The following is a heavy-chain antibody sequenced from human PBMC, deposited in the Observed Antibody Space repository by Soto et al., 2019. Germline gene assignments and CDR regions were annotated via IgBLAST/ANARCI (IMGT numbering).Heavy chain of an antibody. V-gene: IGHV3-74*01. J-gene: IGHJ4*02. CDR2: MNSDGSII. Sequence: GGPLRLSGATAGYTFGNHWMHWVRQAPGKGREWVARMNSDGSIINDADSVKGRFTVSGDNAKKTRYLQMNSLRVEDTAVYYCATAEVDYWGQGTLVTVSS. CDR3: ATAEVDY. CDR1: GYTFGNHW.